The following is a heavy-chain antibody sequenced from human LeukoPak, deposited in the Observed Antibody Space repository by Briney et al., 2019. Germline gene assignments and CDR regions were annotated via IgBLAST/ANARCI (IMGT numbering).Heavy chain of an antibody. Sequence: GGSLRLSCAASGFTFSSYGMHWVRQAPGKGLEWVAVISYDGSNKYYADSVKGRFTISRDNSKNTLYLQMNSLRAEDTAVYYCAKGKDIAVAALFDYWGQGTLVTVSS. J-gene: IGHJ4*02. CDR1: GFTFSSYG. V-gene: IGHV3-30*18. CDR2: ISYDGSNK. D-gene: IGHD6-19*01. CDR3: AKGKDIAVAALFDY.